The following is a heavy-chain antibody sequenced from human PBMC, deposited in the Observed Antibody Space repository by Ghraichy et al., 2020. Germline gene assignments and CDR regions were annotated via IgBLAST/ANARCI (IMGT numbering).Heavy chain of an antibody. V-gene: IGHV3-30-3*01. J-gene: IGHJ4*02. CDR2: ISYDGSNK. CDR3: ARDGRPPGIIAAAGGFDY. CDR1: GFTFSSYA. Sequence: GGSLRLSCAASGFTFSSYAMHWVRQAPGKGLEWVAVISYDGSNKYYADSVKGRFTISRDNSKNTLYLQMNSLRAEDTAVYYCARDGRPPGIIAAAGGFDYWGQGTLVTVSS. D-gene: IGHD6-13*01.